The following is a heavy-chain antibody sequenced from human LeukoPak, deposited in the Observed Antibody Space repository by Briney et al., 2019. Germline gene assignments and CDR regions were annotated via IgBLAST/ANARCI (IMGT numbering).Heavy chain of an antibody. D-gene: IGHD3-10*01. CDR1: GGSISGYY. CDR2: INHRGST. Sequence: SETLSLTCAVYGGSISGYYWSWIRQPPGKGLEWIGEINHRGSTNYNPSLKSRLTISVDTSKNQFSLKLSSVTAADTAVYYCARVPPTYGSGSYFDYWGQGTLVTVSS. CDR3: ARVPPTYGSGSYFDY. J-gene: IGHJ4*02. V-gene: IGHV4-34*01.